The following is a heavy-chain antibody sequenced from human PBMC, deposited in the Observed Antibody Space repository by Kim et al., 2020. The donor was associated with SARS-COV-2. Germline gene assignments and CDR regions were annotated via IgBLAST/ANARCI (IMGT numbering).Heavy chain of an antibody. CDR1: GGSISSYY. CDR2: IYYSGST. D-gene: IGHD4-17*01. Sequence: SETLSLTCTVSGGSISSYYWSWIRQPPGKGLEWIGYIYYSGSTNYNPSLKSRVTISVDTSKNQFSLKLSSVTAADTAVYYCARDRDYGDYKVYFDYWGQGTLVTFSS. CDR3: ARDRDYGDYKVYFDY. V-gene: IGHV4-59*01. J-gene: IGHJ4*02.